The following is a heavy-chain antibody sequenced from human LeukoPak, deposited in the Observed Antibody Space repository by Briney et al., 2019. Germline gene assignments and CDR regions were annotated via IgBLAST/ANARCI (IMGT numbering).Heavy chain of an antibody. Sequence: SETLSLTCTVSGGSISSSSYYWGWIRQPPGKGLEWIGSIYYSGSTYYNPSLKSRVTISVDTSKNQFSLKLSSVTAADAAVYYCARLLTANWFDPWGQGTLVTVSS. CDR2: IYYSGST. J-gene: IGHJ5*02. V-gene: IGHV4-39*01. CDR1: GGSISSSSYY. CDR3: ARLLTANWFDP. D-gene: IGHD3-9*01.